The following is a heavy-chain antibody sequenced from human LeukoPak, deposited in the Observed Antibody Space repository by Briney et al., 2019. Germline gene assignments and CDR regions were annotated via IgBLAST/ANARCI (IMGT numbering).Heavy chain of an antibody. V-gene: IGHV3-21*01. D-gene: IGHD5-24*01. CDR3: AREGDGYNSVDY. Sequence: GGSLRLSCAASGFTFSNYIMNWVRQAPGKGLEWVSSISSSSRDIYYADSVKGRFTASRDNAKNSLYLQMNSLRAEDTAVYYCAREGDGYNSVDYWGQGALVTVSS. CDR2: ISSSSRDI. CDR1: GFTFSNYI. J-gene: IGHJ4*02.